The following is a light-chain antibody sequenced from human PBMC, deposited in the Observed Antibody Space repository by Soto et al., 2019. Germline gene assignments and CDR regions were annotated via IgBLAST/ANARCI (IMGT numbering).Light chain of an antibody. CDR2: DVT. CDR1: SSDVGGYNY. V-gene: IGLV2-11*01. J-gene: IGLJ1*01. Sequence: QSALTQPRSVSGSPGQSVTISCTGTSSDVGGYNYVSWYQQHPGKAPKLMIYDVTKRPSGVPDRFSGSKSGNTASLTISGLQAEDEADYYCCAFAVNYKVFGTGTKVTVL. CDR3: CAFAVNYKV.